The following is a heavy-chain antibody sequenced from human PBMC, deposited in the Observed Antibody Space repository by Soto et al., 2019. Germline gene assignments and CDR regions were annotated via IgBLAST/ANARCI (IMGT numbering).Heavy chain of an antibody. J-gene: IGHJ6*02. D-gene: IGHD3-3*01. V-gene: IGHV3-23*01. CDR1: GFTFSSYA. Sequence: GGSLRLSCAASGFTFSSYAMSWVRQAPGKGLEWVSAISGSGGSTYYADSVKGRFTISRDNSKNTLYLQMNSLRAEDTAVYYCARVPKSITIFGVVINELDYYGMDVWGQGTTVTVSS. CDR2: ISGSGGST. CDR3: ARVPKSITIFGVVINELDYYGMDV.